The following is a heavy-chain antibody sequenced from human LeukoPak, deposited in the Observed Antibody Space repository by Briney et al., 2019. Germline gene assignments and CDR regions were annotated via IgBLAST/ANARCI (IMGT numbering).Heavy chain of an antibody. Sequence: GGSLRLSCAASGFTFSSYNMNWVRQAPGERLEWVSSISSSSSYIYYADSVKGRFTISRDNAKNSLYLQMNSLRAEDTAVYYCAREPFLRWYREYYFDYWGQGTLVTVSS. J-gene: IGHJ4*02. V-gene: IGHV3-21*01. CDR1: GFTFSSYN. CDR2: ISSSSSYI. D-gene: IGHD4-23*01. CDR3: AREPFLRWYREYYFDY.